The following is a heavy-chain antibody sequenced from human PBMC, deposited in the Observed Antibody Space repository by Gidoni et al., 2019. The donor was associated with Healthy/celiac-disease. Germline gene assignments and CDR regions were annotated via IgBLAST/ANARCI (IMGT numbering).Heavy chain of an antibody. J-gene: IGHJ5*02. D-gene: IGHD3-9*01. CDR3: ARGGDILTGYNNWFDP. Sequence: QVQLVQSGAEVKKPGASVQVSCKASGYPFTSYDINWVRQATGQGLEGMGWMNPNSGNTGYAQKFQGRVTMTRNTSISTAYMELSSLRSEDTAVYYCARGGDILTGYNNWFDPGAREPWSPSPQ. CDR1: GYPFTSYD. CDR2: MNPNSGNT. V-gene: IGHV1-8*01.